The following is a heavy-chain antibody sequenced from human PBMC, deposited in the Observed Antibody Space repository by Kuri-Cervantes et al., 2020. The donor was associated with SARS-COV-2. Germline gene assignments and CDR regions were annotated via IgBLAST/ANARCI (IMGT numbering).Heavy chain of an antibody. V-gene: IGHV3-48*01. CDR2: ISVSGTTM. CDR3: AREGEEYFDL. CDR1: GFTVSTYT. Sequence: GGSLRLSCAASGFTVSTYTMNWIRQAPGEGLEWVSYISVSGTTMYYADSVKGRFTIYRDNAKNSLYLQMNSLRAEDTAVYYCAREGEEYFDLWGRGTLVTVSS. J-gene: IGHJ2*01. D-gene: IGHD3-10*01.